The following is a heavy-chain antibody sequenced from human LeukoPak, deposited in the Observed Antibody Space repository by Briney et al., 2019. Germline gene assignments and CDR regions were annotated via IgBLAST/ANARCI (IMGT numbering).Heavy chain of an antibody. V-gene: IGHV3-49*04. J-gene: IGHJ4*02. CDR2: IRSKAYGGTT. Sequence: GGSLRLSCTASGFTFGDYAMSWVRQAPGKGLEWVGFIRSKAYGGTTEYAASVKGRFTISRDDSKSIAYLQMNSLKTEDTAVHYCTRVRGVHEILFDYWGQGTLVTVSS. D-gene: IGHD3-10*01. CDR3: TRVRGVHEILFDY. CDR1: GFTFGDYA.